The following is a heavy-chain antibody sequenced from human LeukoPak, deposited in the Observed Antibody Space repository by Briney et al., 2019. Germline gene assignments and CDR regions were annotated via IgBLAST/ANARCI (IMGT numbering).Heavy chain of an antibody. CDR2: MYYSGRT. J-gene: IGHJ4*01. Sequence: SETLSLTCSVSGASISSGDFYWGWIRQHLGKGLEWIGYMYYSGRTYYNPSLQSRVTIELDTSKNQFSLKLNSVTAADTAVYYCATGSNDFWSGYYNFDYWGQGTLVTVSS. D-gene: IGHD3-3*01. CDR3: ATGSNDFWSGYYNFDY. V-gene: IGHV4-31*03. CDR1: GASISSGDFY.